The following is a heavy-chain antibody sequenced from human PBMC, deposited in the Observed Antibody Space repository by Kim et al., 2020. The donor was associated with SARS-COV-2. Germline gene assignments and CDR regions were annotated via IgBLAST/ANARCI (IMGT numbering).Heavy chain of an antibody. CDR2: ISSSGSTI. J-gene: IGHJ3*02. CDR1: GFTFSSYE. CDR3: AITSSMVYNAFDI. V-gene: IGHV3-48*03. D-gene: IGHD3-10*01. Sequence: GGSLRLSCAASGFTFSSYEMNWVRQAPGKGLEWVSYISSSGSTIYYADSVKGRFTISRDNAKNSLYLQMNSLRAEDTAVYYCAITSSMVYNAFDIWGQGTMVTVSS.